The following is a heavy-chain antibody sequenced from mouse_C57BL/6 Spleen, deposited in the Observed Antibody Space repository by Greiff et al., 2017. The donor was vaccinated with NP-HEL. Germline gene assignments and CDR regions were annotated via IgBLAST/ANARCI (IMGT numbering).Heavy chain of an antibody. J-gene: IGHJ4*01. CDR1: GYTFTSYW. D-gene: IGHD1-1*01. V-gene: IGHV1-72*01. CDR3: ARVDYGSSWDYYAMDY. CDR2: IDPNSGGT. Sequence: QVQLKQPGAELVKPGASVKLSCKASGYTFTSYWMHWVKQRPGRGLEWIGRIDPNSGGTKYNEKFKSKATLTVDKPSSTAYMQLSSLTSEDSAVYYCARVDYGSSWDYYAMDYWGQGTSVTVSS.